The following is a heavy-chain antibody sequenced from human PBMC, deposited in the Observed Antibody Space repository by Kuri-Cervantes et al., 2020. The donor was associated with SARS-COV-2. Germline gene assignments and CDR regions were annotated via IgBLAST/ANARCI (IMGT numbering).Heavy chain of an antibody. V-gene: IGHV4-38-2*01. CDR3: ARGDSSGYGWFDP. D-gene: IGHD3-22*01. Sequence: GSLRLSCAASGFTFSSYSMNWVRQAPGKGLEWIGSIYYSGSTYYNPSLKSRVTISVDTSKNQFSLKLSSVTAADTAVYYCARGDSSGYGWFDPWGQGTLVTVSS. J-gene: IGHJ5*02. CDR1: GFTFSSYS. CDR2: IYYSGST.